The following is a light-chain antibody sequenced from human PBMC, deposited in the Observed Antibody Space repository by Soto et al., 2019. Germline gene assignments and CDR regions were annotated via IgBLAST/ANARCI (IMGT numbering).Light chain of an antibody. CDR3: QQYGNSLLT. V-gene: IGKV3-20*01. Sequence: EIVLTQSPGTLSLSPGERATLSCRASQSVSSSYLAWHQQKPGQAPRLLIYRASYSATGIPDRFSGSGSGTDFTLTITRLEPEDFAVYYCQQYGNSLLTFGGGTKVEIK. CDR2: RAS. CDR1: QSVSSSY. J-gene: IGKJ4*01.